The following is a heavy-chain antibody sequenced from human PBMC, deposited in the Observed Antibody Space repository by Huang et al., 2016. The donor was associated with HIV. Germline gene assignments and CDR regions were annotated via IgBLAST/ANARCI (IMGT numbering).Heavy chain of an antibody. D-gene: IGHD3-10*01. V-gene: IGHV1-18*04. CDR3: VRESLYFGDFLFDH. CDR1: CFTFTNYG. CDR2: VSANSVYI. Sequence: QVQLVQSGAELKRPGASLKVSCKTSCFTFTNYGFSWVRQAPGQGLEWLGWVSANSVYIIYDVKFEGRVSMTTDTTSGTACMELRRLTCDDTATYYCVRESLYFGDFLFDHWGQGTPVTVSA. J-gene: IGHJ4*02.